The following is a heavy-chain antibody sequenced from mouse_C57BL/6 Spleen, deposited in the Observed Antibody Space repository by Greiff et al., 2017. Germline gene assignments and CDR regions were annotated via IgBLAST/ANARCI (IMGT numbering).Heavy chain of an antibody. Sequence: DVMLVESGGDLVKPGGSLKLSCAASGFTFSSYGMSWVRQTPDKRLEWVATISSGGSYTYYPDSVKGRFTISRDNAKNTLYLQMSSLKSEDTAMYYCARHDGNYLDYWGQGTTLTVSS. CDR2: ISSGGSYT. D-gene: IGHD2-3*01. V-gene: IGHV5-6*02. CDR3: ARHDGNYLDY. J-gene: IGHJ2*01. CDR1: GFTFSSYG.